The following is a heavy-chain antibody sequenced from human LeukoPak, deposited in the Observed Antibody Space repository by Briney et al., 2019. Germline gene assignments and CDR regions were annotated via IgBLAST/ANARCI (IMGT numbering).Heavy chain of an antibody. D-gene: IGHD1-26*01. CDR1: GFTVSSNY. V-gene: IGHV3-53*05. J-gene: IGHJ3*02. CDR3: ARALFKWELPFGGAFDI. CDR2: IYSGGST. Sequence: GGSLRLSCAASGFTVSSNYMSWVRQAPGKGLEWVSVIYSGGSTYYADSVKGRFTISRDNSKNTLYLQMNSLRAEDTAVYYCARALFKWELPFGGAFDIWGQGTMVTVSS.